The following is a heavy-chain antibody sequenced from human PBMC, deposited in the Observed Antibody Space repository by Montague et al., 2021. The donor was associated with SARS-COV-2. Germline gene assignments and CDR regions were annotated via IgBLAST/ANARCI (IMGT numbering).Heavy chain of an antibody. V-gene: IGHV4-39*02. CDR2: IYYSGTT. CDR1: SGSIISSGYY. CDR3: ARGMIRGVTTPFDY. D-gene: IGHD3-10*01. J-gene: IGHJ4*02. Sequence: SETLSLTCSVSSGSIISSGYYWGWIRQPPGKELEWFGNIYYSGTTXYKPSLQSPGTISVDTSKNHLSLRLSSVTAADTAVYFCARGMIRGVTTPFDYWGQGSQVTVSS.